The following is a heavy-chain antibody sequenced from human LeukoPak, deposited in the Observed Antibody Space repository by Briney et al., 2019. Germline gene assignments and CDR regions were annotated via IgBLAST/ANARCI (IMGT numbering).Heavy chain of an antibody. CDR3: ARDSSSWPLDY. CDR2: ISAYNGNT. J-gene: IGHJ4*02. V-gene: IGHV1-18*04. D-gene: IGHD6-13*01. CDR1: GYTFTGYY. Sequence: ASVKVSCKASGYTFTGYYIHWVRQAPGQGLEWMGWISAYNGNTNYAQKLQSRVTMTTDTSTSTAYMELRSLRSDDTAVYYCARDSSSWPLDYWGQGTLVTVSS.